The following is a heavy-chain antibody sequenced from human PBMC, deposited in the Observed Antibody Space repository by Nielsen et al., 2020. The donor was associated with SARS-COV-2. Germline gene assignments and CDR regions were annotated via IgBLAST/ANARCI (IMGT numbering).Heavy chain of an antibody. V-gene: IGHV1-69*13. CDR1: GGTFSNYG. CDR2: ITPISATA. J-gene: IGHJ4*02. Sequence: SVKVSCKASGGTFSNYGISWVRQAPGQGLEWMGGITPISATANYAQKFQGRVTITADESTNTAYMEMRSLRSEDTAVYYCARRRDGYNSLDYWGQGTLVTVSS. CDR3: ARRRDGYNSLDY. D-gene: IGHD5-24*01.